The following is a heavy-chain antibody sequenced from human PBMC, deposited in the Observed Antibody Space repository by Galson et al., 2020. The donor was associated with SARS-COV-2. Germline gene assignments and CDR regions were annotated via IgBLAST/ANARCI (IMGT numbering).Heavy chain of an antibody. D-gene: IGHD3-22*01. CDR1: GFTFSNAW. J-gene: IGHJ4*02. CDR3: ATLLNYYNSSGYIPFDY. V-gene: IGHV3-15*01. CDR2: ISGKTDGGTT. Sequence: GESLKISCAASGFTFSNAWMSWVRQAPGRGLEWVGRISGKTDGGTTDYAAPVKGRFSVSRDDSKNTLYLQMNSLKTEDTAVYYWATLLNYYNSSGYIPFDYWGQGTLVTVSS.